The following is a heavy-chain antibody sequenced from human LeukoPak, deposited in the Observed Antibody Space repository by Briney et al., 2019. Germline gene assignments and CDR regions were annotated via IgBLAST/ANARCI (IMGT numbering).Heavy chain of an antibody. Sequence: GGSLRLSCAASGFTLRNFWMSWVRQAPGKGLEWVANIKQDGSEKYYADSVKGRFTISRDNAKNSLYLQMNSLRAEDTAVYYCATHTSGWKGYFDYWGQGTLVTVSS. J-gene: IGHJ4*02. CDR2: IKQDGSEK. D-gene: IGHD6-19*01. CDR3: ATHTSGWKGYFDY. V-gene: IGHV3-7*05. CDR1: GFTLRNFW.